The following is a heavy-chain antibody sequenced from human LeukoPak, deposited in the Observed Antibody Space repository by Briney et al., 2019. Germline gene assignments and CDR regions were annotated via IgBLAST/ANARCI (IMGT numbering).Heavy chain of an antibody. V-gene: IGHV1-2*02. CDR2: INPNSGGT. Sequence: GASVKVSCKASGYTFTDYYMHWVRQAPGQGLEWMGWINPNSGGTNYAQKFQGRVTMTRDTSISTAYMELSRLRSDDTAVYYCVRLLWFGELNPDFDYWGQGTLVTVSS. CDR3: VRLLWFGELNPDFDY. D-gene: IGHD3-10*01. CDR1: GYTFTDYY. J-gene: IGHJ4*02.